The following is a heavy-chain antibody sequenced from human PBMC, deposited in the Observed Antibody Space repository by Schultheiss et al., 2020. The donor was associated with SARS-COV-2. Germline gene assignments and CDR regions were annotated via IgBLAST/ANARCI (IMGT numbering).Heavy chain of an antibody. Sequence: ASVKVSCKASGYTFTSYDINWVRQATGQGLEWMGWMNPNSGNTGYAQKFQGRVTMTRNTSISTAYMELSSLRSEDTAVYYCAAGRPSGELLRYYYGMDVWGQGTTVTGSS. CDR3: AAGRPSGELLRYYYGMDV. J-gene: IGHJ6*02. V-gene: IGHV1-8*01. D-gene: IGHD1-26*01. CDR1: GYTFTSYD. CDR2: MNPNSGNT.